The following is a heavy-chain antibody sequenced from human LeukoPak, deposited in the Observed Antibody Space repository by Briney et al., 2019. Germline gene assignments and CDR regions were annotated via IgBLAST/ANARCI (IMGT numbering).Heavy chain of an antibody. J-gene: IGHJ2*01. Sequence: SGTLSLTCAVSGGSISISNSNWWSWVRRPPGKGLEWIGEISHSGSTNYNPSLKSRVTISVDKSKNQFSLKLSSVTAADTAVYYCARDLHGGNSFTSDWYFDLWGRGTLVTVSS. CDR1: GGSISISNSNW. D-gene: IGHD4-23*01. V-gene: IGHV4-4*02. CDR3: ARDLHGGNSFTSDWYFDL. CDR2: ISHSGST.